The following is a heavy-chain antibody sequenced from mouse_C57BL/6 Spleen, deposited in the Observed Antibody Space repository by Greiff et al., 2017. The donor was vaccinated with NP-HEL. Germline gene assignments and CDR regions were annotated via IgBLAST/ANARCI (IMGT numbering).Heavy chain of an antibody. CDR2: IYPGDGDT. CDR1: GYAFSSYW. CDR3: ASPNLRESFFFAY. D-gene: IGHD1-1*01. J-gene: IGHJ3*01. Sequence: QVQLQQSGAELVKPGASVKISCKASGYAFSSYWMNWVKQRPGKGLEWIGQIYPGDGDTNYNGKFKGKATLTADKSSSTAYMQLSSLTSEDSAVYFCASPNLRESFFFAYWGQGTLVTVSA. V-gene: IGHV1-80*01.